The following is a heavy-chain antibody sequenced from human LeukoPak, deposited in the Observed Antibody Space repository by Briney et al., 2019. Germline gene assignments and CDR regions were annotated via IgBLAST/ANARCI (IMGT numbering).Heavy chain of an antibody. V-gene: IGHV3-48*03. D-gene: IGHD5-24*01. Sequence: GGSLRLSRAASGFTFSSYEMNWVRQAPGKGLEWVSYISSRGSTIYYADSVKGRFTISRDNAKNSLYPQMNSLRAEDTAVYYCARVNLLQSRSPGGYAFDIWGQGTMVTVSS. J-gene: IGHJ3*02. CDR1: GFTFSSYE. CDR2: ISSRGSTI. CDR3: ARVNLLQSRSPGGYAFDI.